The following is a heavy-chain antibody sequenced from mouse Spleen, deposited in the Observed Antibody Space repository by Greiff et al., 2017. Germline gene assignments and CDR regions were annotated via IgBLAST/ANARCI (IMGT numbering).Heavy chain of an antibody. Sequence: DVKLVESGGGLVKPGGSLKLSCAASGFTFSDYGMAWVRQAPGKGPEWVAFISNLAYSIYYADTVTGRFTISRENAKNTLYLEMSSLRSEDTAMYYCARHVGDVGWYFDVWGAGTTVTVSS. D-gene: IGHD3-1*01. CDR3: ARHVGDVGWYFDV. V-gene: IGHV5-15*01. J-gene: IGHJ1*01. CDR1: GFTFSDYG. CDR2: ISNLAYSI.